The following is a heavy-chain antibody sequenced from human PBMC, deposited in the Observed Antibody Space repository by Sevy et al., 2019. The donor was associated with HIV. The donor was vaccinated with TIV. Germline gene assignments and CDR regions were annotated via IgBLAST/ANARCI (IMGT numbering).Heavy chain of an antibody. V-gene: IGHV3-53*01. CDR1: GFTVNTNY. Sequence: GGYLRLSCTASGFTVNTNYMSWVRQAPEKGLEWLSVIYSGGSTYYADSVKGRFTISRNNSKNTEYLQMNSLRAEDTAAYYCARFSGGSKGTAFDYWGQGTLVTVSS. CDR2: IYSGGST. D-gene: IGHD2-15*01. J-gene: IGHJ4*02. CDR3: ARFSGGSKGTAFDY.